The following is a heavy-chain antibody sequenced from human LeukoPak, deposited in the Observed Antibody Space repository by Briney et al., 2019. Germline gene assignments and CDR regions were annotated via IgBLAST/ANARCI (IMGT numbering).Heavy chain of an antibody. V-gene: IGHV1-18*04. CDR1: GYTFTSYG. D-gene: IGHD2-2*01. J-gene: IGHJ6*02. Sequence: ASVKVSCKASGYTFTSYGISWVRQAPGQGLEWMGWISAYNGNTNYAQKLQGRVTMTTDTSTSTAYMELRSLRSEDTAVYYCALPAALYYYYYGMDVWGQGTTVTVSS. CDR2: ISAYNGNT. CDR3: ALPAALYYYYYGMDV.